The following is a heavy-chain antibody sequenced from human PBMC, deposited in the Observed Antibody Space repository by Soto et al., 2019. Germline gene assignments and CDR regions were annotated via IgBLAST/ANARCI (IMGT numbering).Heavy chain of an antibody. CDR1: GGSISSGGYY. CDR2: IYYSGST. J-gene: IGHJ4*02. Sequence: SETLSLTCTVSGGSISSGGYYWSWIRQHPGKGLEWIGYIYYSGSTYYNPSLKSRVIISADTSKNQFSLSLNSVTAADTAVYYCVKRSLLVAPTWGQGILVTVSS. CDR3: VKRSLLVAPT. D-gene: IGHD2-21*01. V-gene: IGHV4-31*03.